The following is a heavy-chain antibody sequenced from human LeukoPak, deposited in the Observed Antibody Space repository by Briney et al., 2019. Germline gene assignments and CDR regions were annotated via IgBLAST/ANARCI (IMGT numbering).Heavy chain of an antibody. J-gene: IGHJ4*02. CDR2: IYYSGST. CDR1: GGSISSGDYY. CDR3: ARVMGFYFDY. D-gene: IGHD1-26*01. V-gene: IGHV4-30-4*08. Sequence: SETLSLTCTVSGGSISSGDYYWSWIRQPPGRGLEWIGYIYYSGSTYYNPSLKSRVTISVDTSKNQFSLKLSSVTAADTAVYYCARVMGFYFDYWGQGTLVTVSS.